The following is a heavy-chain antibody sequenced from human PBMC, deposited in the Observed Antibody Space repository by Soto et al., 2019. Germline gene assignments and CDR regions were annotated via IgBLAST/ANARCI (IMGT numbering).Heavy chain of an antibody. J-gene: IGHJ4*02. CDR1: GFTFSSYT. CDR3: ARDEGGYDPSSY. V-gene: IGHV3-30*04. D-gene: IGHD5-12*01. CDR2: ISYDGSTK. Sequence: PGGSLRLSCPASGFTFSSYTMHWVRQAPGKGLEWVAVISYDGSTKYYADSVKGRFTISRDNSKNSLYLKMNSLRAEDTAVYYCARDEGGYDPSSYWGEGTLVIVCS.